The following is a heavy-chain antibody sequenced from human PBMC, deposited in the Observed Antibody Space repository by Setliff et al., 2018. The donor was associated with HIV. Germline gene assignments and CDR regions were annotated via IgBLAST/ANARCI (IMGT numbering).Heavy chain of an antibody. V-gene: IGHV4-4*08. CDR2: IYTGGST. CDR3: ARELGASPHDVFDI. J-gene: IGHJ3*02. D-gene: IGHD3-16*01. CDR1: GGSISSYY. Sequence: SSETLSLTCTVSGGSISSYYWSWIRQSPGKGLEWIGYIYTGGSTNYNPSLKSRVTISVDTSKSQFSLKLNSVTAADTAVYYCARELGASPHDVFDIWGQGTMVTVS.